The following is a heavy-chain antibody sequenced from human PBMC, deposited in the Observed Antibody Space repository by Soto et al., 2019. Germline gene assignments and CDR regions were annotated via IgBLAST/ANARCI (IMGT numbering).Heavy chain of an antibody. CDR2: IYPGDSDT. J-gene: IGHJ6*02. D-gene: IGHD6-13*01. CDR1: GYSFISYW. V-gene: IGHV5-51*01. Sequence: GESLKISCRGSGYSFISYWIGWVRQMPGKGLEWMGIIYPGDSDTRYSPSFQGQVTISADKSISTAYLQWSSLKASDTAMYYCARTSAAGKYYDGMDVWGQGTTVTVSS. CDR3: ARTSAAGKYYDGMDV.